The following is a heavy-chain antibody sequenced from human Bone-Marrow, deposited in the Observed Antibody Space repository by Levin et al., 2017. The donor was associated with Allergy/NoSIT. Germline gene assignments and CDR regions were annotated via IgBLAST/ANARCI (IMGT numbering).Heavy chain of an antibody. CDR2: IIPIFGTA. V-gene: IGHV1-69*13. CDR3: ARDRLGENYYLTA. CDR1: GGTLSSYA. D-gene: IGHD3-10*01. J-gene: IGHJ5*02. Sequence: SVKVSCKTSGGTLSSYAISWVRQAPGQGLEWMGGIIPIFGTADYAQKFQGRVTITADESTSTAYMELSSLRSDDTAVFYCARDRLGENYYLTAWGQGTLVTVSS.